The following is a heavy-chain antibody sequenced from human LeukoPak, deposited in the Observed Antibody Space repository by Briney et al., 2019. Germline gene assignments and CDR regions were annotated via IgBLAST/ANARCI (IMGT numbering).Heavy chain of an antibody. CDR2: IAPAGDT. Sequence: GGSLRLSCAASGFIFSSYDMHWVRQGTRKSLEWVSGIAPAGDTYYTGSVKGRFTISRDNAKNSVCLQMNSLRAGDTAVYYCARRQYGLGSYPDAFDIWGQGTMVTVSS. CDR3: ARRQYGLGSYPDAFDI. D-gene: IGHD3-10*01. V-gene: IGHV3-13*04. J-gene: IGHJ3*02. CDR1: GFIFSSYD.